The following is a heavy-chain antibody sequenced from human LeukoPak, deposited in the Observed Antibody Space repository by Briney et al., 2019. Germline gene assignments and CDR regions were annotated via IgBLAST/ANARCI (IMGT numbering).Heavy chain of an antibody. CDR1: GGSISSGDYY. D-gene: IGHD1-14*01. CDR3: ARETGRLTYYYYMDV. V-gene: IGHV4-30-4*08. J-gene: IGHJ6*03. Sequence: SQTLSLTCTVSGGSISSGDYYWSWIRQPPGKGLEWIGYIYYSGSTYYNPSLKSRVTISVDTSKNQFSLKLSSVTAADTAVYYCARETGRLTYYYYMDVWGKGTTVTVSS. CDR2: IYYSGST.